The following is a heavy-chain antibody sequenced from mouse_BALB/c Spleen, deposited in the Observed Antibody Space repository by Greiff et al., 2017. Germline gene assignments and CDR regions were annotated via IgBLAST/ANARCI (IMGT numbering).Heavy chain of an antibody. J-gene: IGHJ1*01. CDR1: GYTFTSYV. Sequence: EVQLQQSGPELVKPGASVKMSCKASGYTFTSYVMHWVKQKPGQGLEWIGYINPYNDGTKYNEKFKGKATLTSDKSSSTAYMELSSLTSEDSAVYYCARSGMITTLYFDVWGAGTTVTVSS. CDR2: INPYNDGT. D-gene: IGHD2-4*01. V-gene: IGHV1-14*01. CDR3: ARSGMITTLYFDV.